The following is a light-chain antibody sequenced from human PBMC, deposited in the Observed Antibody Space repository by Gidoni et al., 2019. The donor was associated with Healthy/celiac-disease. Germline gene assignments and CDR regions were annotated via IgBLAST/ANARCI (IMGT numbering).Light chain of an antibody. CDR1: QSVSSSY. J-gene: IGKJ2*01. Sequence: EMVLTQSPDTLSLSPGERATLSCRASQSVSSSYLAWYQQKPGQAPRLLIYGASSRATGIPDRVSGSGSGTDFTLTISRMEPEDFAVYYCQQYGSSPPRYTFGQGTKLEIK. V-gene: IGKV3-20*01. CDR2: GAS. CDR3: QQYGSSPPRYT.